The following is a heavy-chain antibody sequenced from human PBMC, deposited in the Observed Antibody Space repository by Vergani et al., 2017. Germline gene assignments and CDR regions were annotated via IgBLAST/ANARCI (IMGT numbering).Heavy chain of an antibody. V-gene: IGHV3-30*03. D-gene: IGHD2-8*01. Sequence: QVHLVESGGGVVQPGRSLRLSCVVSGFTSSYYGMHWVRQAPGKGLEWVAVISYDGTQKYYADSVKGRFTISRDNSKSTLYLQMNSLRTEDTAVYYCATKCXGAPGCKIGCINEWGQGTLVTVSS. CDR3: ATKCXGAPGCKIGCINE. CDR1: GFTSSYYG. J-gene: IGHJ1*01. CDR2: ISYDGTQK.